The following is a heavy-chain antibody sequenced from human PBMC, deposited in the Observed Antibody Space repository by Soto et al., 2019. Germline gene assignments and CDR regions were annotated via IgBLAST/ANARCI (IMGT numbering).Heavy chain of an antibody. J-gene: IGHJ4*02. V-gene: IGHV3-23*01. Sequence: QAGGSLRLSCAASGFTFSSYAMSWVRQAPGKGLEWVSAISGSGGSTYYADSVKGRFTISRDNSKNTLYLQMNSLRAEDTAVYYCAKEGILVVVAARPGFVDYWGQGTLVTVSS. CDR3: AKEGILVVVAARPGFVDY. D-gene: IGHD2-15*01. CDR1: GFTFSSYA. CDR2: ISGSGGST.